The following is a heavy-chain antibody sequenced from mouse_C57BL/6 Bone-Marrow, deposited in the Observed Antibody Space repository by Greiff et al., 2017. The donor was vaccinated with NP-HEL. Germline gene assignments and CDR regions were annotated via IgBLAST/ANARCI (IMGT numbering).Heavy chain of an antibody. Sequence: VQLQQSGPELVKPGASVKLSCKASGYTFTDYYMNWVKQSPGKSLEWIGDINPNNGGTSYNQKFKGKATLTVDKSSSTAYMELRSLTSEDSAVYYCARSRDCDYCYYAFDYWGQGTTVTVSS. D-gene: IGHD2-4*01. CDR2: INPNNGGT. V-gene: IGHV1-26*01. CDR1: GYTFTDYY. CDR3: ARSRDCDYCYYAFDY. J-gene: IGHJ4*01.